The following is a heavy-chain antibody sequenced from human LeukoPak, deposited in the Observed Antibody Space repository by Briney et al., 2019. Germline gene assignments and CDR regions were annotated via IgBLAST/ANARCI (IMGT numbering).Heavy chain of an antibody. CDR1: GFTFDDYA. V-gene: IGHV3-9*01. Sequence: PGGSLRLSCAASGFTFDDYAMHWVRQAPGKGLEWVAGISWNSGSIGYADYVKGRFTISRDNAKNSLYLQMNSLRAEDTVLYYCAKACGGDCYRFEYWGQGTLVTVSS. CDR2: ISWNSGSI. CDR3: AKACGGDCYRFEY. J-gene: IGHJ4*02. D-gene: IGHD2-21*02.